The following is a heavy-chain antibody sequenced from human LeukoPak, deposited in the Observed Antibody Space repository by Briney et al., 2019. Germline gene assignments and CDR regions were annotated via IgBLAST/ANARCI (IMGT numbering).Heavy chain of an antibody. D-gene: IGHD1-26*01. CDR3: ARATLSGSYLDYFDY. J-gene: IGHJ4*02. CDR1: GFTFSSYS. CDR2: ISSSSSYI. Sequence: PGGSLRLSCAASGFTFSSYSMNWVRQAPGKGLEWVSSISSSSSYIYYADSVKGRFTISRDNAKNSLYLQMNSLRAEDTAVYYCARATLSGSYLDYFDYWGQGTLVTVSS. V-gene: IGHV3-21*01.